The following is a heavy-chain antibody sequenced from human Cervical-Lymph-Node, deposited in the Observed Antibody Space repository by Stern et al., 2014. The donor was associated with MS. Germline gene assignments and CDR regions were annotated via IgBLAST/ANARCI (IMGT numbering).Heavy chain of an antibody. CDR2: FIPLFGTT. D-gene: IGHD1-1*01. CDR1: GDTFINFG. Sequence: QVQLMQSGAEVKKPGSSVKVSCTASGDTFINFGISWVRQAPGQGLEWMGGFIPLFGTTEYVEKFQGRLTINADVSATTVYMELSSLRSEDTAVYYCARDNDDNGMDVWGQGTTVTVSS. CDR3: ARDNDDNGMDV. J-gene: IGHJ6*02. V-gene: IGHV1-69*01.